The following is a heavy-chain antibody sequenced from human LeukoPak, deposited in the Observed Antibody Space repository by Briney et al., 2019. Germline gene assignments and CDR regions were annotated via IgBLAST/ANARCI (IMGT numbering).Heavy chain of an antibody. Sequence: GGSLRLSCAASGFTFSGFWMSWVRQTPGKGLEWVANIKQDGSEKYYVDSVKGRFTISRDNAKNSLSLQMNSLRVGDTAVYYCARAGSFWHCVYWGQGTLVTVSS. D-gene: IGHD3-10*01. CDR3: ARAGSFWHCVY. CDR2: IKQDGSEK. V-gene: IGHV3-7*01. CDR1: GFTFSGFW. J-gene: IGHJ4*02.